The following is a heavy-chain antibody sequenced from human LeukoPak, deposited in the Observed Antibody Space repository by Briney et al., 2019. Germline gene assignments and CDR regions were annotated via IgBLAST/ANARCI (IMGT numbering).Heavy chain of an antibody. CDR2: IYYSGST. CDR1: GGSISSYY. D-gene: IGHD3-3*01. Sequence: SETLSLTCTVSGGSISSYYWSWIRQPPGKGLEWLGYIYYSGSTNYNPSLKSRVTISVDSSKNQFSLKLSSVTAADTAVYYCARVKYYDFWSGYYYYYGMDVWGQGTTVTVSS. CDR3: ARVKYYDFWSGYYYYYGMDV. J-gene: IGHJ6*02. V-gene: IGHV4-59*01.